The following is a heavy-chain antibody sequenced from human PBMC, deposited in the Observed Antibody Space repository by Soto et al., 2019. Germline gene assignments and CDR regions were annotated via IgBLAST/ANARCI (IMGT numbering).Heavy chain of an antibody. D-gene: IGHD3-10*01. V-gene: IGHV1-18*01. Sequence: ASVKVSCKASGYTFTSYGISWVRQAPGQGLEWMGWISAYNGNTNYAQKLQGRVTMARDTSTSTVYMDLSSLRSEDTAVYYCARDGDYYGSGSYTAPSYNWFDPWGQGTLVTVSS. CDR1: GYTFTSYG. J-gene: IGHJ5*02. CDR2: ISAYNGNT. CDR3: ARDGDYYGSGSYTAPSYNWFDP.